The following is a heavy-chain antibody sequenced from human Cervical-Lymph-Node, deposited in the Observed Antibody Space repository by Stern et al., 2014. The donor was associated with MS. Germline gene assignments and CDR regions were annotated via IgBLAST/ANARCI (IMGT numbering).Heavy chain of an antibody. V-gene: IGHV4-39*02. D-gene: IGHD4-11*01. J-gene: IGHJ2*01. CDR3: ARGVTAVTNYVPNWCFDL. CDR1: GGSITNRDY. CDR2: VYYSGIT. Sequence: QVQLQESGPGLVKPSETLSLTCTVSGGSITNRDYWGWIRQSPGKGLEWIGSVYYSGITYYRPSLKSRATISIATSRHHFFLRLTSVTATDTAVYFCARGVTAVTNYVPNWCFDLWGRGTLVTVSS.